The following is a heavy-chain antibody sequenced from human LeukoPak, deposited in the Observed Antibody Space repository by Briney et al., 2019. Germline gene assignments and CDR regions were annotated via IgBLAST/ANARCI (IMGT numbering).Heavy chain of an antibody. CDR1: GGSISSSSYY. Sequence: PSETLSLTCTVSGGSISSSSYYWGWIRQPPGKGLEWIGSIYYSGSTYYNPSLKSRVTISVDTSKNQFSLKLSSVTAADTAVYYCARAHSGWYWSMDFKLLGYFDYWGQGTLVTVSS. CDR3: ARAHSGWYWSMDFKLLGYFDY. D-gene: IGHD6-19*01. V-gene: IGHV4-39*01. CDR2: IYYSGST. J-gene: IGHJ4*02.